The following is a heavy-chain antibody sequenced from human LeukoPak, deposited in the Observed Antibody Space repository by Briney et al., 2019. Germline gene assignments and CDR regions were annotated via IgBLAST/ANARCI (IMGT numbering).Heavy chain of an antibody. V-gene: IGHV4-39*01. CDR1: GGSISSSSYY. CDR2: ISYSGST. Sequence: SETLSLTCTVSGGSISSSSYYWGWIRQPPGKGLEWIGSISYSGSTYYNPSLRRRVTISIDTSKNQFSLKLSSVTAADTAVYYCATWRTAKTGFDYWGQGTLVTVSS. CDR3: ATWRTAKTGFDY. D-gene: IGHD1-1*01. J-gene: IGHJ4*02.